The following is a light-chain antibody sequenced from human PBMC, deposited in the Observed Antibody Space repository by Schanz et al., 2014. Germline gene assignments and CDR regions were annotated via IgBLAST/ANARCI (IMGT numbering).Light chain of an antibody. CDR3: QQSYSIET. V-gene: IGKV1-39*01. Sequence: DIQMTQSPSSLSASVGDRVTITCQASQDISNYLNWYQQKPGKAPKLLIYGTSSLQSGVPSRFSGSGSGTDFTLTISSLQPEDFATYYCQQSYSIETFGQGTKVEIK. J-gene: IGKJ1*01. CDR1: QDISNY. CDR2: GTS.